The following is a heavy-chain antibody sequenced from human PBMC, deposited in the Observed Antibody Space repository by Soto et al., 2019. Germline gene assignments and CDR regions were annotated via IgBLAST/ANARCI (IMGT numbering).Heavy chain of an antibody. V-gene: IGHV3-30*04. CDR2: ISHDGRNK. D-gene: IGHD6-19*01. CDR3: ARDTRAVAGTFAFDF. CDR1: GFTFNTYA. Sequence: GGSLRLSCAASGFTFNTYAIYWVRQAPGKGLEWVAVISHDGRNKHSADSVKGRFTISRDNSMNTLYLQMTSLRPEDTAVYYCARDTRAVAGTFAFDFWGRGTMVTVSS. J-gene: IGHJ3*01.